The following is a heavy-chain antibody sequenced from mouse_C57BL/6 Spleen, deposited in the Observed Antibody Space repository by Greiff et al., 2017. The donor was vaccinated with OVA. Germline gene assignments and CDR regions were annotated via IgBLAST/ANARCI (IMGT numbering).Heavy chain of an antibody. CDR3: ARGGSSYPFDY. J-gene: IGHJ2*01. D-gene: IGHD1-1*01. CDR1: GYTFTSYW. V-gene: IGHV1-55*01. CDR2: IYPGSGST. Sequence: QVQLQQPGAELVKPGASVKMSCKASGYTFTSYWITWVKQRAGGGLEWIGDIYPGSGSTNYNEKFKSKATLTVDTSSSTAYMQLSSLTSEDSAVYYCARGGSSYPFDYWGQGTTLTVSS.